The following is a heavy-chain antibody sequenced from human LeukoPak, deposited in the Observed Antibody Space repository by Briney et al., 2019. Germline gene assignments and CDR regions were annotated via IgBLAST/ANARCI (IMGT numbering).Heavy chain of an antibody. CDR2: IYYSGST. CDR1: GGSISSYY. D-gene: IGHD3-3*02. CDR3: ARVISSAAYYYGMDV. Sequence: SETLSLTCTVSGGSISSYYWSWIRQPPGKGLEWIGYIYYSGSTNYNPSLKSRVTISVDTSKNQSSLKLSSVTAADTAVYYCARVISSAAYYYGMDVWGQGTTVTVSS. V-gene: IGHV4-59*01. J-gene: IGHJ6*02.